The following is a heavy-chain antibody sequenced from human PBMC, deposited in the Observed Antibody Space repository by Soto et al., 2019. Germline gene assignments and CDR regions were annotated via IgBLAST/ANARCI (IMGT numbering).Heavy chain of an antibody. D-gene: IGHD3-9*01. Sequence: QVQLQQWGAGPLRPLETLSLTCGVSGGSFSGYYWAWIRQSPGKGLEWIGEINDRGSINYNPSLKSGVSISVDTSKNHYSLNLMSVTAADTAVYYCARESHDILTGPPWVWYFDLWGRGTLVTVSS. CDR1: GGSFSGYY. CDR3: ARESHDILTGPPWVWYFDL. V-gene: IGHV4-34*01. J-gene: IGHJ2*01. CDR2: INDRGSI.